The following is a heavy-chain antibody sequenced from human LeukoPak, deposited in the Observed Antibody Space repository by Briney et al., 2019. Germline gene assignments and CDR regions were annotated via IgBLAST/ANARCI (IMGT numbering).Heavy chain of an antibody. CDR3: ARGGATTPHWYFDL. CDR2: INSDGSST. V-gene: IGHV3-74*01. CDR1: GFTFSIYW. D-gene: IGHD1-26*01. Sequence: GGSLRLSCAASGFTFSIYWMHWVRQAPGKGLVWVSRINSDGSSTSYADSVKGRFTISRDNAKNTLYLQMNSLRAEDTAVYYCARGGATTPHWYFDLWGRGTLVTVSS. J-gene: IGHJ2*01.